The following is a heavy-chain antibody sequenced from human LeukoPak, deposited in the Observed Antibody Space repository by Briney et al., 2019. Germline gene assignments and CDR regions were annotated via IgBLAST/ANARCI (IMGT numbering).Heavy chain of an antibody. CDR2: ISYDGSNK. CDR3: ARPSFRSGSYFDH. CDR1: GFIFSSYA. J-gene: IGHJ4*02. Sequence: GGSLRLSCAASGFIFSSYAMHWVRQAPGKGLEWVAVISYDGSNKYYADSVKGRFTISRDNSKTSLYLQMNSLRVEDTAVYYCARPSFRSGSYFDHWGQGTLVTVSS. D-gene: IGHD3-3*01. V-gene: IGHV3-30*04.